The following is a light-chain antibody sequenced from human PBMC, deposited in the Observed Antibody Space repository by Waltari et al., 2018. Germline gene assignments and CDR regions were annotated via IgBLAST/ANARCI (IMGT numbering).Light chain of an antibody. CDR2: AAS. V-gene: IGKV1-NL1*01. CDR3: QQYYSTRPWT. J-gene: IGKJ1*01. CDR1: QGISNS. Sequence: DIQMTQSPSSLSASVGDRVTITCRASQGISNSLAWYQQKPGKAPKLLLYAASRLESGVPSRFSGSGSGTDYTLTISSLQPEDFATYYCQQYYSTRPWTFGQGTKEEIK.